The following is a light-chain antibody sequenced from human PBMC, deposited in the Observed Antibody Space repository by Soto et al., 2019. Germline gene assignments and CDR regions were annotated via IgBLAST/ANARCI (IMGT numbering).Light chain of an antibody. V-gene: IGKV3-15*01. J-gene: IGKJ2*01. CDR1: QSVTTT. Sequence: ETVLTQSPANLSVSPGERATFSCKASQSVTTTLAWYQQKPGQVPKLLIYGAFTRATGVPARFSGSGSGTEFTLSISSLQSEDFAIYHCQQYHSCPHTFGQGTKLEIK. CDR2: GAF. CDR3: QQYHSCPHT.